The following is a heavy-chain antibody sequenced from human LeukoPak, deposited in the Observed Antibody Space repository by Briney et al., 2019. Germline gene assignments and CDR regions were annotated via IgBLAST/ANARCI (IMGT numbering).Heavy chain of an antibody. CDR1: GFTVSSNY. J-gene: IGHJ4*02. CDR3: ARIPIVLITSGGY. Sequence: GGSLRLSCTTSGFTVSSNYMTWVRQAPGKGLEWLSVIYSGGSTYYADSVKGRFTISRDNSKNTLYLQMNSLRAEDTAVYYCARIPIVLITSGGYWGQGTLVTVSS. CDR2: IYSGGST. D-gene: IGHD3-22*01. V-gene: IGHV3-53*01.